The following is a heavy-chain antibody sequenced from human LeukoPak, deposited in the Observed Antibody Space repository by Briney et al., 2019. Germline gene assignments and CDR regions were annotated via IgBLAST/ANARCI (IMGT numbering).Heavy chain of an antibody. V-gene: IGHV4-39*01. CDR1: GVSISSSSYY. D-gene: IGHD6-19*01. Sequence: PSETLSLTCTVSGVSISSSSYYWGWIRQPPGKGLEWIGSIHYSGSTYYKPSLKSRVTISADTSKNQLSLKVSSVTAADTAVYYCATSGYSSGWYTHFDYWGQGTLVTVSS. J-gene: IGHJ4*02. CDR2: IHYSGST. CDR3: ATSGYSSGWYTHFDY.